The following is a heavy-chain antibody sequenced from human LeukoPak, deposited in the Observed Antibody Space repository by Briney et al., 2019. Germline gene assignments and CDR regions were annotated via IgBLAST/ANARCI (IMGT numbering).Heavy chain of an antibody. Sequence: GGSLRLSCAASGFTFSSYWMSWVRQAPGKGLEWVANIKQDGSEKQYVDSVRGRFTVSRDNAKNSLYLQMNSLRAEDTAVYFCAKDHYGGGLWGQGALVTVSS. V-gene: IGHV3-7*01. CDR2: IKQDGSEK. J-gene: IGHJ4*02. D-gene: IGHD4-23*01. CDR3: AKDHYGGGL. CDR1: GFTFSSYW.